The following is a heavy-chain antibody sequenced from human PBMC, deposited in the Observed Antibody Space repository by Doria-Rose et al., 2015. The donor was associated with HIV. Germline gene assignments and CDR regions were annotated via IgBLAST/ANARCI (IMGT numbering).Heavy chain of an antibody. Sequence: VQLQESGGGLLQPGGSLRLSCTASGFTFSSYEMNWVRQAPGKGLEWVAYISNRGSTKYHADSVRGRFTISRDNTKNSLYLQMSSLRAEDTAVYYCARQQLGISEDAFDIWGRGTLVTVSS. J-gene: IGHJ3*02. CDR1: GFTFSSYE. V-gene: IGHV3-48*03. CDR3: ARQQLGISEDAFDI. CDR2: ISNRGSTK. D-gene: IGHD7-27*01.